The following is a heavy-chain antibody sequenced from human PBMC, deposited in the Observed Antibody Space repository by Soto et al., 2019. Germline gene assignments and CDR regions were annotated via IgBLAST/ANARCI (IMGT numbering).Heavy chain of an antibody. J-gene: IGHJ4*02. CDR2: IYYSGCT. CDR1: GGSISSYY. Sequence: SETLSLTCTVSGGSISSYYWSWIRQPPGKGLEWIGYIYYSGCTNYNPSLKSRVTISVDTSKNQFSLKLSSVTAADTAVYYCASYSSSSGLDYWGQGTLVTVSS. V-gene: IGHV4-59*01. CDR3: ASYSSSSGLDY. D-gene: IGHD6-6*01.